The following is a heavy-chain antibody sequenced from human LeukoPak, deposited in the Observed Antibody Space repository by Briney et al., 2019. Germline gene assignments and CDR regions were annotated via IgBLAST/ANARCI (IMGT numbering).Heavy chain of an antibody. V-gene: IGHV4-31*03. J-gene: IGHJ3*02. CDR3: ARDSALWTRPLDI. CDR2: IYYSGST. Sequence: SETLSLTCTVSGGSIRSGGYYWSWIRQHPGKGLEWIGYIYYSGSTYYNPSLKSRVTISVDTSKSQFSLKLSSVTAADTAVYYCARDSALWTRPLDIWGQGTMVTVSS. CDR1: GGSIRSGGYY. D-gene: IGHD1-1*01.